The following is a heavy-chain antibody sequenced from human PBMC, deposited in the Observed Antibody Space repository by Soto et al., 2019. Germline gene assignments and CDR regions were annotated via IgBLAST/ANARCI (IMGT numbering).Heavy chain of an antibody. CDR1: GFTFSDYY. D-gene: IGHD3-22*01. V-gene: IGHV3-11*01. J-gene: IGHJ4*02. CDR2: ISGGGGSTI. CDR3: ARARGYYDSSGYDF. Sequence: GGSLRLSCAASGFTFSDYYMNWIRQAPGKGLEWISYISGGGGSTIYYADSVKGRFTISRDNAKKSLYLQMNSLRGEDTAVYFCARARGYYDSSGYDFWGQGTLVTVSS.